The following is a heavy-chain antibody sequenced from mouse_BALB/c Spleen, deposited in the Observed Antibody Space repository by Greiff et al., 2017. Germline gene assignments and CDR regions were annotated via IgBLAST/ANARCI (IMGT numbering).Heavy chain of an antibody. Sequence: QVQLKESGAELARPGASVKLSCKASGYTFTSYWMQWVKQRPGQGLEWIGAIYPGDGDTRYTQKFKGKATLTADKSSSTAYMQLSSLASEDSAVYYCARWRDYYAMDYWGQGTSVTVSS. V-gene: IGHV1-87*01. CDR1: GYTFTSYW. D-gene: IGHD2-3*01. CDR3: ARWRDYYAMDY. CDR2: IYPGDGDT. J-gene: IGHJ4*01.